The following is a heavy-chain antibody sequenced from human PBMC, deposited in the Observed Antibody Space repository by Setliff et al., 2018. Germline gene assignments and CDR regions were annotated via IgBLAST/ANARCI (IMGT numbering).Heavy chain of an antibody. J-gene: IGHJ4*02. D-gene: IGHD2-15*01. CDR1: GFTFSTYR. CDR2: IWDDGVKK. CDR3: ARTCSGSGCYAGLES. Sequence: GGSLRLSCAASGFTFSTYRMHWVRQAPGKGLEWVAVIWDDGVKKYHADSVKGRFTLSRDNSKNTLYLQMNSLRPEDTAVYYCARTCSGSGCYAGLESWGQGTPVTVS. V-gene: IGHV3-33*08.